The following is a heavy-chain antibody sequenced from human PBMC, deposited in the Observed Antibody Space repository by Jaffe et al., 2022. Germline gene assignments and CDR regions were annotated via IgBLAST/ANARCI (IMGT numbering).Heavy chain of an antibody. CDR1: GDSISSSKW. CDR3: ASTTGGSRTVTYYFDF. J-gene: IGHJ4*01. CDR2: VYHTGST. Sequence: QVQLQESGPGLVKPSGTLSLTCAVSGDSISSSKWWSWVRQPPGKGLEWIGEVYHTGSTNYNPSLKSRVTISVDKSKNQLSLKLRSVTAADTAVYYCASTTGGSRTVTYYFDFWGQGTLVTVSS. D-gene: IGHD4-17*01. V-gene: IGHV4-4*02.